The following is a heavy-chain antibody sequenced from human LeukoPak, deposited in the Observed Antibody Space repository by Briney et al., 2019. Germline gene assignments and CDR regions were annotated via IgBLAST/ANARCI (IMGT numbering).Heavy chain of an antibody. V-gene: IGHV3-23*01. Sequence: GGSLRLSCAASGFPFSSYAMSWVRQAPGKGLEWVSGISGSGGSTYYADSVKGRFTISRDNSKNTLYLQMNSLRAEDTAVHYCAKASSSSWLYYFDYWGQGTLVTVSS. CDR3: AKASSSSWLYYFDY. D-gene: IGHD6-13*01. CDR2: ISGSGGST. CDR1: GFPFSSYA. J-gene: IGHJ4*02.